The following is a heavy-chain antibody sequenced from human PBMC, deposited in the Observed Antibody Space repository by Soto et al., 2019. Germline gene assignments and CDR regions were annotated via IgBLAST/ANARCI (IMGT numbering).Heavy chain of an antibody. CDR1: GYTFTNYA. V-gene: IGHV1-3*01. J-gene: IGHJ6*02. CDR3: ARGRELSAWGHLSYYYFYALDV. Sequence: ASVKVSCKASGYTFTNYAIHWVRQAPGQRLEWMGWINAANGNTKYSQKFQGRVSITMDTSATTAYVELSSLRSEDTAVYYCARGRELSAWGHLSYYYFYALDVWGQGTTVTVS. D-gene: IGHD3-16*02. CDR2: INAANGNT.